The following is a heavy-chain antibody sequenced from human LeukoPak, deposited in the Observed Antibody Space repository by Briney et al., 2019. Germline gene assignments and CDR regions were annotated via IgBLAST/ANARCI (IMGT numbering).Heavy chain of an antibody. V-gene: IGHV4-59*01. CDR3: ARRALRNRAYYFDY. Sequence: SETLSLTCTVSGVSISNYYWNWIRQPPGKGLEWIAYIYYSGTTNYNPSLKSRVIISVDTSKNQFSLTLSSVTAADTAVYYCARRALRNRAYYFDYWGQGTLVTVSS. CDR1: GVSISNYY. CDR2: IYYSGTT. J-gene: IGHJ4*02.